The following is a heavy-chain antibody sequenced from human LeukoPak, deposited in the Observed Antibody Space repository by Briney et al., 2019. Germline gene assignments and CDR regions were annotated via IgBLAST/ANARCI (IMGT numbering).Heavy chain of an antibody. J-gene: IGHJ4*02. V-gene: IGHV3-48*03. CDR1: GFTFSNYE. D-gene: IGHD2-2*02. Sequence: GGSLRLSCAASGFTFSNYEMNWVRQTPGKGLEWVSYISDHGKSRNYVDSVKGRFTISRDNAKNSLYLQMNSLRVEDTAVYYCAREDHCITTTCYNYFDYWGQGTLVTVSS. CDR3: AREDHCITTTCYNYFDY. CDR2: ISDHGKSR.